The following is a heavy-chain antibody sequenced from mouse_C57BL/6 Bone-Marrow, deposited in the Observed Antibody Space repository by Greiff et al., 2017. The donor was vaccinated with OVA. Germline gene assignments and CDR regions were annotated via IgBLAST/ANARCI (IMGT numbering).Heavy chain of an antibody. CDR2: IYPGDGDT. J-gene: IGHJ2*01. D-gene: IGHD1-1*01. CDR1: GYAFSSSW. Sequence: QVQLQQSGPELVKPGASVKISCKASGYAFSSSWMNWVKQRPGKGLEWIGRIYPGDGDTNYNGKFKGKATLTADKSSSTAYMQLSSLTSEDSAVYFCAKGTVVAFYDYEDYFDYWGQGTTLTVSS. V-gene: IGHV1-82*01. CDR3: AKGTVVAFYDYEDYFDY.